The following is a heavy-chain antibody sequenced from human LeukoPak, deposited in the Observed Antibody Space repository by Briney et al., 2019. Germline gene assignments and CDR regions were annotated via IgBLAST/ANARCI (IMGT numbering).Heavy chain of an antibody. Sequence: GRSLRLSCAASGFTISSYAMHWVRQAPGTGLDWVAVISYDGSNKYYADSVKGRFTISRDNSKDTLYLQMNSLRAEDTAVYYCASHPGRWLQTPVYWGQGTLVTVSS. CDR3: ASHPGRWLQTPVY. CDR1: GFTISSYA. D-gene: IGHD5-24*01. CDR2: ISYDGSNK. V-gene: IGHV3-30*01. J-gene: IGHJ4*02.